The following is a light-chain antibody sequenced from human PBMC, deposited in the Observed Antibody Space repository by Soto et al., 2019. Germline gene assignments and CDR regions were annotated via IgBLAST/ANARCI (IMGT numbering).Light chain of an antibody. Sequence: QSALTQPVSVAASPGQSITISCTGTGTDVGGHDYVSWYQQHPDKAPKVIIFDVNNRPSGVSNRFSGSKSGNTASLTISGLQAEDEADYYCMSYTNTNTPYVFGTGTKLTVL. V-gene: IGLV2-14*03. CDR3: MSYTNTNTPYV. CDR2: DVN. CDR1: GTDVGGHDY. J-gene: IGLJ1*01.